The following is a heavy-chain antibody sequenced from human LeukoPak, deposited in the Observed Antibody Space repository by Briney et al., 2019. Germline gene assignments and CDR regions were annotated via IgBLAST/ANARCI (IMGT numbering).Heavy chain of an antibody. Sequence: PGGSLRLSCAASGFTFSRFTMNWVRQAPGKGLAWVSSISSSSSYIYYADLVKGRFTISRDNAKKSLYLQMDSLRAEDTAVYYCARDGSSGWTYQYYYYMDVWGKGTTVTISS. CDR2: ISSSSSYI. CDR3: ARDGSSGWTYQYYYYMDV. D-gene: IGHD6-19*01. J-gene: IGHJ6*03. CDR1: GFTFSRFT. V-gene: IGHV3-21*01.